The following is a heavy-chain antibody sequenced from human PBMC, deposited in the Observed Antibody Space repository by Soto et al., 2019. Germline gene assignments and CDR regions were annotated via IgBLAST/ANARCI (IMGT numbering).Heavy chain of an antibody. CDR1: GCSVSSGSYY. Sequence: QVQLHESGPGLVKPSETLSLTCTVSGCSVSSGSYYWSWIRQPPVKGLEWIGYIYYSGSTNYNPSPQSRVTISVDTSKNQFPLKLSSVTAADPAGYYCARCRTVTPPLCDYWGKGTLVTVSS. D-gene: IGHD4-4*01. CDR2: IYYSGST. J-gene: IGHJ4*02. CDR3: ARCRTVTPPLCDY. V-gene: IGHV4-61*01.